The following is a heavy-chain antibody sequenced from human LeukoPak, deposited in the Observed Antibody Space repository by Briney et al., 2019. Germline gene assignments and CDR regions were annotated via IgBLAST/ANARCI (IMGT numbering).Heavy chain of an antibody. CDR2: IRYDGSNK. V-gene: IGHV3-30*02. J-gene: IGHJ4*02. Sequence: GGSLRLSCVASGFTFISYGMHWVRQPPGKGLEWVAFIRYDGSNKYYADSVKGRFTISRDNSRDTLHLQMNSLRAEDTAVYYCAKDNYDYGDYDGGDYWGQGTLVTVSS. CDR3: AKDNYDYGDYDGGDY. CDR1: GFTFISYG. D-gene: IGHD4-17*01.